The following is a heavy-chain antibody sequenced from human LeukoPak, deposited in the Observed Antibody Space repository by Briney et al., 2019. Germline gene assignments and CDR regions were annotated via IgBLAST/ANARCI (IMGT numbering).Heavy chain of an antibody. J-gene: IGHJ4*02. CDR1: GFTFESFS. CDR3: ARHNWYQFDY. D-gene: IGHD2-2*01. Sequence: GGSLRLSCTASGFTFESFSMTWVRQAPGKGLEWVANIKHDGSEKYYVASVRGRVTVSRENAKNTVYLQMNNLRAEDTAVYFCARHNWYQFDYWGQGTLVTASS. V-gene: IGHV3-7*01. CDR2: IKHDGSEK.